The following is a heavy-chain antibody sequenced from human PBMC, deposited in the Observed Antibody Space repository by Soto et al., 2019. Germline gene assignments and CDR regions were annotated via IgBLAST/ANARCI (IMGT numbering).Heavy chain of an antibody. CDR2: INHSGST. D-gene: IGHD2-8*01. J-gene: IGHJ4*02. CDR3: ASTTPYCTNGVCYTSDY. Sequence: PSETLSLTCAVYGGSFRGYYWSWIRQPPGKGLEWIGEINHSGSTNYNPSLKSRVTISVDTSKNQFSLKLSSVTAADTAVYYCASTTPYCTNGVCYTSDYWGQGTLVTVSS. CDR1: GGSFRGYY. V-gene: IGHV4-34*01.